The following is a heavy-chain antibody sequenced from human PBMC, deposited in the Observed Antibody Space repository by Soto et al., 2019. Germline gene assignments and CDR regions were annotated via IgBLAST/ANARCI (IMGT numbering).Heavy chain of an antibody. V-gene: IGHV4-59*01. D-gene: IGHD1-26*01. J-gene: IGHJ5*02. CDR1: GDSINSDY. CDR2: IYNSGST. CDR3: ARAPTTGIWFDA. Sequence: SETLSLTCTVSGDSINSDYWSWVRQPPGKGLEWIGYIYNSGSTNYNPSLKSRVTMSLDTSKNQFSLKVRSVTAADTAVYYCARAPTTGIWFDAWGQGTLVTVSS.